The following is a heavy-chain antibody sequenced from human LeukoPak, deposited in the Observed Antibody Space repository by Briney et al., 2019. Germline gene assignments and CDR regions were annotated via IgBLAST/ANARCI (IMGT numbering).Heavy chain of an antibody. CDR2: ISYDGRDK. V-gene: IGHV3-30*03. Sequence: GGSLRLCCAASGFTFSSSVMHWVRQAPGKGLEWVAAISYDGRDKYFADSVKGRFTISRDNSKNTVDLQVNGLRAEDTAVYYCARETGNYYFDFWGQGTLVTVSS. CDR1: GFTFSSSV. CDR3: ARETGNYYFDF. J-gene: IGHJ4*02. D-gene: IGHD1-7*01.